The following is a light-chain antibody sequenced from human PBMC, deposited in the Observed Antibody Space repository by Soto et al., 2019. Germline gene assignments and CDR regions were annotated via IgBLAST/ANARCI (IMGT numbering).Light chain of an antibody. Sequence: ETVLTQSPATLSLSPGESATLSCRASQSVDRYLAWYQQKPGQAPRLLIYDASNRATGIPARFSGSGSGTAFTLTISSLEPEDFALYYCQQRKYWPPLTFGQGTRLEIK. V-gene: IGKV3-11*01. CDR1: QSVDRY. CDR3: QQRKYWPPLT. J-gene: IGKJ5*01. CDR2: DAS.